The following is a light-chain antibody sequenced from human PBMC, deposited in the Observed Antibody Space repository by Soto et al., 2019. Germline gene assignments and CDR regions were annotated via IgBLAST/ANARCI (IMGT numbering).Light chain of an antibody. CDR1: QSITNY. Sequence: DIQMTQSPSSLSASVGDRVTITCRASQSITNYINWYQQKPGKAPKLLIYAASTLQSGVPSRFSGSGSGTDFTLTISSLQPEDFATYYCQQGYSSVYAFGQGTKLEMK. J-gene: IGKJ2*01. CDR2: AAS. CDR3: QQGYSSVYA. V-gene: IGKV1-39*01.